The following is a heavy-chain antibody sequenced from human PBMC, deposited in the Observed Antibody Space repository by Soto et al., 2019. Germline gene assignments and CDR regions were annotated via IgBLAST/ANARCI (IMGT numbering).Heavy chain of an antibody. CDR2: IYYSGSA. D-gene: IGHD2-2*01. J-gene: IGHJ5*02. CDR3: ARDVCAGYCSATSSNWFDP. Sequence: PSETLSLTCIVSGGSINSGAYYWAWIRQHPEKGLEWIGYIYYSGSASYNPSLNSRATISLDTSKNQFSLKLSPVTAADTAVYYCARDVCAGYCSATSSNWFDPWGQGTLVTVSS. CDR1: GGSINSGAYY. V-gene: IGHV4-31*03.